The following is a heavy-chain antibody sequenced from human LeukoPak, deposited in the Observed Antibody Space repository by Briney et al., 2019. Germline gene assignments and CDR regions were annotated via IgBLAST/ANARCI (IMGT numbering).Heavy chain of an antibody. CDR1: GGSIRSTNYY. J-gene: IGHJ4*02. V-gene: IGHV4-31*03. CDR2: IYYSGST. Sequence: SETLSLTCTVSGGSIRSTNYYWSWIRQDPAKGLEWIGYIYYSGSTYYNPALKSRVTISLDTSKNQFSLKLRSVTAADTAVYYCTRANYYDSTGYLPVVYPSDYWGQGTLVTVSS. CDR3: TRANYYDSTGYLPVVYPSDY. D-gene: IGHD3-22*01.